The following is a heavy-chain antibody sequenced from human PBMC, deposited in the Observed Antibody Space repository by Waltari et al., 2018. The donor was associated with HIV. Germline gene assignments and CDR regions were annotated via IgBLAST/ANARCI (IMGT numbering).Heavy chain of an antibody. Sequence: EVQLVESGGGLVQPGGSLRLPCAASGFTVSSNYMSWVCQAPGKRLEWVSVIYSGGSTDHADSLKGRFTIARDNSKNTLYLQMNSLRAEDTAVYYCARSPTPQGEFDYWGQGTLVTVSS. J-gene: IGHJ4*02. CDR1: GFTVSSNY. V-gene: IGHV3-66*01. D-gene: IGHD3-16*01. CDR2: IYSGGST. CDR3: ARSPTPQGEFDY.